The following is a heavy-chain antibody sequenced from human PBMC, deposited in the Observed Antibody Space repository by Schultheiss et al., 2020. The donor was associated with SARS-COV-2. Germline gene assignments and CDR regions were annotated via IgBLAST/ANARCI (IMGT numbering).Heavy chain of an antibody. D-gene: IGHD3-9*01. V-gene: IGHV1-18*01. CDR3: ARLRHDILTVKVRGYFDY. J-gene: IGHJ4*02. CDR2: VSAYNGNT. CDR1: DYTFTNYG. Sequence: GESLKISCKASDYTFTNYGITWVRQAPGQGLEWMGWVSAYNGNTNYAQKLQGRVTMTTDTSTSTAYMELRSLRSDDTAVYYCARLRHDILTVKVRGYFDYWGQGTLVTVSS.